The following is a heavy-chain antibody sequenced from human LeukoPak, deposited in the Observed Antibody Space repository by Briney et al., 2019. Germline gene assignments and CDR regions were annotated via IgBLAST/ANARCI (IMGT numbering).Heavy chain of an antibody. CDR1: GYTFTGYY. CDR2: INPNSGGT. V-gene: IGHV1-2*02. D-gene: IGHD1-1*01. CDR3: ARSVQNIRLEHDY. Sequence: GASVRVSCKASGYTFTGYYMHWVRQAPGQGLEWMGWINPNSGGTNYAQKFQGRVTMTRDTSISTAYMELSRLRSDDTAVYYCARSVQNIRLEHDYWGQGTLVTVSS. J-gene: IGHJ4*02.